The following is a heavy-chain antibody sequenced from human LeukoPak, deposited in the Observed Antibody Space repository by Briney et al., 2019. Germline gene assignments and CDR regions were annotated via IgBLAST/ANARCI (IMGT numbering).Heavy chain of an antibody. CDR1: GYTLTELS. Sequence: ASVKVSCKVSGYTLTELSMHWVRQAPGKGLEWMGGFDPEDGETIYAQKFQGRVTMTEDTSTDTAYMELSSLRSEDTAVYYCATDSGYCSGGSCYSEAFGYWGQGTLVTVSS. CDR2: FDPEDGET. J-gene: IGHJ4*02. D-gene: IGHD2-15*01. CDR3: ATDSGYCSGGSCYSEAFGY. V-gene: IGHV1-24*01.